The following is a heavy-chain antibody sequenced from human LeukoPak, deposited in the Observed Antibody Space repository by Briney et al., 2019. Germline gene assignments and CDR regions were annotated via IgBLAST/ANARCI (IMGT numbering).Heavy chain of an antibody. CDR1: GYTFTSYG. CDR3: ARGGEQQLVQDYYYYGMDV. CDR2: ISAYNGNT. V-gene: IGHV1-18*01. Sequence: ASVKVSCKASGYTFTSYGISWVRQAPGQGLEWMGWISAYNGNTNYAQKLQGRVTMTTDTSTSTAYMELRSLRSDDTAVYYCARGGEQQLVQDYYYYGMDVWGQGTTATVSS. J-gene: IGHJ6*02. D-gene: IGHD6-13*01.